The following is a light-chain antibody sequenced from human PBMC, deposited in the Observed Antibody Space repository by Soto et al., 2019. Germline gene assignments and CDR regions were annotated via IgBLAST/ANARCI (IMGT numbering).Light chain of an antibody. Sequence: DIQMTQXPXSLXSXXXDRVAXXXRASQSISSYLNWYQQKPGKAPKLLIYAASSLQSGVPSRFSGSGSGTDFTLTISSLQPEDFATYYCQQSYSTPITFGQGTRLEIK. CDR3: QQSYSTPIT. V-gene: IGKV1-39*01. CDR2: AAS. CDR1: QSISSY. J-gene: IGKJ5*01.